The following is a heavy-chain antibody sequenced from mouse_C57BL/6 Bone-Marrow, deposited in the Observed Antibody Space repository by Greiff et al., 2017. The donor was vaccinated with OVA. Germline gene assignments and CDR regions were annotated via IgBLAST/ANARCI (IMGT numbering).Heavy chain of an antibody. Sequence: EVKLVESGPSLVRPSQTLSLTCTVTGFSINSDCYWIWIRQFPGNKLEYIGYTFYSGITYYNPSLESRTYITRDTSKNQFSLKLSSVTTEDTATYYCARERRYYGSDHHYYAMDYWGQGTSVTVSS. D-gene: IGHD1-1*01. CDR2: TFYSGIT. J-gene: IGHJ4*01. CDR3: ARERRYYGSDHHYYAMDY. CDR1: GFSINSDCY. V-gene: IGHV3-3*01.